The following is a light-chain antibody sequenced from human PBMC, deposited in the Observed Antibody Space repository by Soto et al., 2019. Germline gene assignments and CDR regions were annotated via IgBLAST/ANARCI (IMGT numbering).Light chain of an antibody. J-gene: IGKJ1*01. CDR3: QQYNNGPPT. Sequence: EIVMTQSPAPLSVSPGERATLSCRASQSVSRNLAWYQQKPGQAPRLLISTASTRATGIPGRFSGSGSGTEFTLTISSLQSEDFAVYFCQQYNNGPPTFGQGTKVEVK. CDR1: QSVSRN. V-gene: IGKV3-15*01. CDR2: TAS.